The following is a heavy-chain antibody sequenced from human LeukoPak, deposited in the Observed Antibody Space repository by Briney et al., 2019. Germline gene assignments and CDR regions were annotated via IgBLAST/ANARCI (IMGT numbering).Heavy chain of an antibody. J-gene: IGHJ4*02. CDR1: GFTFDDYT. CDR2: ISWDGGST. CDR3: AKDRPGFGHFDY. D-gene: IGHD1-14*01. Sequence: GGSLRLSCAASGFTFDDYTMHWVRQAPGKGLEWVSLISWDGGSTYYADSVKGRFTISRDNSKNSLYLQMNSLRTEDTAVYYCAKDRPGFGHFDYWGQGTLVTVSS. V-gene: IGHV3-43*01.